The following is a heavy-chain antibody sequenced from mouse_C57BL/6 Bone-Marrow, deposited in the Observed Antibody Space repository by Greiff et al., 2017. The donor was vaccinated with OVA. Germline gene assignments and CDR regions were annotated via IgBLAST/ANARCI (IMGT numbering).Heavy chain of an antibody. V-gene: IGHV1-7*01. CDR1: GYTFTSYL. J-gene: IGHJ3*01. CDR2: INPSSGYT. Sequence: QVQLQQSGAELAKPGASVKLSCKASGYTFTSYLMHWVKQRPGQGLEWIGYINPSSGYTKYNQKFKDKATLTADKSSSTAYMQLSSLTYEDSAVYYCARDYSNYRAWFAYWGQGTLVTVSA. D-gene: IGHD2-5*01. CDR3: ARDYSNYRAWFAY.